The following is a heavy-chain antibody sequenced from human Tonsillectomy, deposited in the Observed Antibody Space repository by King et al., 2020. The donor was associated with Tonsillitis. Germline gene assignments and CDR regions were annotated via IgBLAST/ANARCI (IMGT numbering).Heavy chain of an antibody. CDR3: AIVTSTWNGIDY. V-gene: IGHV3-74*01. CDR2: ISPDGRRT. D-gene: IGHD1-1*01. CDR1: GFTFSSYW. Sequence: VQLVESGGGLVQPGGSLRLSCAASGFTFSSYWMHWVRQAPGRGLVWVSRISPDGRRTAYADSVKGRFTISGDNAENTLYLQMNSLRAEDTALYYCAIVTSTWNGIDYWGKGPLVTVPS. J-gene: IGHJ4*02.